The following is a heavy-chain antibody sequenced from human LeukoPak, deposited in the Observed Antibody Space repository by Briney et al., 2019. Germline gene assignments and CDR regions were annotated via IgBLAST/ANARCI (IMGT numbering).Heavy chain of an antibody. V-gene: IGHV4-59*04. CDR2: IYYSGNT. CDR3: ARFLSGRSSSPPFDY. D-gene: IGHD6-13*01. CDR1: GFTFSNAW. J-gene: IGHJ4*02. Sequence: GSLRLSCAASGFTFSNAWMSWVRQPPWKGLEWIGSIYYSGNTYYNASLKSRVTISVDTSKNQFSLKLSSVTAADTAVYYCARFLSGRSSSPPFDYWGQGTLVTVSS.